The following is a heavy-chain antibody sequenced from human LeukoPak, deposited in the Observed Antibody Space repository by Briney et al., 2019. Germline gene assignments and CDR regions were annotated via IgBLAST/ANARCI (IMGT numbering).Heavy chain of an antibody. V-gene: IGHV3-23*01. D-gene: IGHD3-22*01. J-gene: IGHJ4*02. CDR2: ISNRGDYT. CDR1: GFTFSSYA. CDR3: ATDTYYFDGSGPLGLDY. Sequence: GGSLRLSCAVSGFTFSSYAMTWVRQAPGKGLEWVSAISNRGDYTYYADSVKGRFTISRDNSKNTLYLQMNSLRADDTAVYYCATDTYYFDGSGPLGLDYWGQGTLVTVSS.